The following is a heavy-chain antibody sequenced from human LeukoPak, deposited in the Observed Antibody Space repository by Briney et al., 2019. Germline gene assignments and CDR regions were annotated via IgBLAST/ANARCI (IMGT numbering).Heavy chain of an antibody. Sequence: GASVKVSCKASGGTSSSYAISWVRQAPGQGLEWMGRIIPILGIANYAQKFQGRVTITADKSTSTAYMELSSLRSEDTAVYYCARVGVGWYFDLWGRGTLVTVSS. CDR3: ARVGVGWYFDL. D-gene: IGHD2-8*01. CDR2: IIPILGIA. V-gene: IGHV1-69*04. J-gene: IGHJ2*01. CDR1: GGTSSSYA.